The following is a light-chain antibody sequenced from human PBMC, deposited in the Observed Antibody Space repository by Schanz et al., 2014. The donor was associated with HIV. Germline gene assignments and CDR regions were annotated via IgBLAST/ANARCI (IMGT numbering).Light chain of an antibody. CDR3: SSYTSSNTLYV. CDR1: SSDVGGYNY. J-gene: IGLJ1*01. Sequence: QSALTQPASVSGSPGQSITISCTGTSSDVGGYNYVSWYQQYPGKAPKLMIYDVSNRPSGVSNRFSGSKSGNTASLTISGLQAEDEAEYYCSSYTSSNTLYVFGTGTKLTVL. CDR2: DVS. V-gene: IGLV2-14*03.